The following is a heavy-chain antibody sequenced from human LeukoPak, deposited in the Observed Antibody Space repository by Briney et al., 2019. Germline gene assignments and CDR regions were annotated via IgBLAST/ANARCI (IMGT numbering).Heavy chain of an antibody. Sequence: PGGSLRLSCAASGFTFNNYAMKWVRQAPGKGLDWTSVISGSGYSTYHADSVKGRFTISRDNSKSTLYLQMDSLRVEDTAIYYCAKSSGDYGHPGDYWGQGTLVTVSS. J-gene: IGHJ4*02. D-gene: IGHD4-17*01. CDR1: GFTFNNYA. CDR3: AKSSGDYGHPGDY. V-gene: IGHV3-23*01. CDR2: ISGSGYST.